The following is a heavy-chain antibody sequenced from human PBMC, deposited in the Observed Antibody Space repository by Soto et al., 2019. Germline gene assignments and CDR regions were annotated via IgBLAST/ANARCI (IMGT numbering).Heavy chain of an antibody. V-gene: IGHV3-30*18. D-gene: IGHD3-22*01. Sequence: GGSLRLSCAASGFTFSSYGMHWVRQAPGKGLEWVAVISYDGSNKYYADSVKGRFTISRDNSKNTLYLQMNSLRAEDTAVYYCAKDPSPGYYDSSGYFDDWGQETLVTVSS. CDR3: AKDPSPGYYDSSGYFDD. J-gene: IGHJ5*02. CDR2: ISYDGSNK. CDR1: GFTFSSYG.